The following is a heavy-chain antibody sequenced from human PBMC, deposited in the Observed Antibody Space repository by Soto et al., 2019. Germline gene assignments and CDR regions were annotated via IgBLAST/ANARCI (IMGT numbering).Heavy chain of an antibody. D-gene: IGHD3-10*01. CDR2: IYYSGST. J-gene: IGHJ6*02. CDR1: GGSISSYY. V-gene: IGHV4-59*01. Sequence: QVQLQESGPGLVKPSETLSLTCTVSGGSISSYYWSWIRQPPGKGLEWIGYIYYSGSTNYNPSLKSRVTISVDTSKNQFSLKLSSATAADTAVYYCARCLTMVRGVITPYYYGMDVWGQGTTVTVSS. CDR3: ARCLTMVRGVITPYYYGMDV.